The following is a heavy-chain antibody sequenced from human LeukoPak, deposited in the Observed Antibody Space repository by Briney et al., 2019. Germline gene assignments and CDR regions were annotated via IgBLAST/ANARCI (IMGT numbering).Heavy chain of an antibody. CDR3: ARDTDGLGY. D-gene: IGHD6-6*01. CDR2: ISGSAGST. V-gene: IGHV3-23*01. CDR1: GFSFSSYA. J-gene: IGHJ4*02. Sequence: GGSLRLSCAASGFSFSSYAMSWVRQAPGKGLEWVSAISGSAGSTYYADSVKGRFTISRDNAKNTIFLQMNGLRAEDTAVYYCARDTDGLGYWGQGTLVTVSS.